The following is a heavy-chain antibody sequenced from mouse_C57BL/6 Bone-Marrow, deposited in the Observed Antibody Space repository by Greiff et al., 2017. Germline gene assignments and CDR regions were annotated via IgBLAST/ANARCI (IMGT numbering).Heavy chain of an antibody. CDR2: IYPGSGST. J-gene: IGHJ4*01. D-gene: IGHD2-4*01. Sequence: QVQLKQPGAELVKPGASVKMSCKASGYTFTSYWITWVKQRPGQGLEWIGDIYPGSGSTNYNEKFKSKATLTVDTSSSTAYMQLSSLTSEDSAVYYCAREIYYDYLVYAMDYWGQGTSVTVSS. CDR3: AREIYYDYLVYAMDY. V-gene: IGHV1-55*01. CDR1: GYTFTSYW.